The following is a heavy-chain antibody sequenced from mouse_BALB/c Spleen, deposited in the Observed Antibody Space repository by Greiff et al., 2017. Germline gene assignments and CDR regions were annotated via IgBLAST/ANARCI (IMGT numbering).Heavy chain of an antibody. J-gene: IGHJ4*01. V-gene: IGHV14-3*02. CDR1: GFNIKDTY. D-gene: IGHD2-4*01. Sequence: EVQLQQSGAELVKPGASVKLSCTASGFNIKDTYMHWVKQRPEQGLEWIGRIDPANGNTKYDPKFQGKATITADTSSNTAYLQLSSLTSEDTAVYYCASLYEYDDGYAMDYWGQGNSVTVSS. CDR2: IDPANGNT. CDR3: ASLYEYDDGYAMDY.